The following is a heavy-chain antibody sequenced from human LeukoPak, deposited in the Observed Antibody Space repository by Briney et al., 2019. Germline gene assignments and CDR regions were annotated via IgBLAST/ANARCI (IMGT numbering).Heavy chain of an antibody. V-gene: IGHV1-2*02. D-gene: IGHD5-18*01. J-gene: IGHJ6*03. CDR1: GYTFSGYY. Sequence: GASVKVSCKASGYTFSGYYIHWVRQAPGQGLEWMGWINPNSGGTNYAQKFQGRVTMTRDTSISTAYMELSRLRSDDTAVYYCARGVDRIHSWWVHYYMDVWGKGTTATVSS. CDR3: ARGVDRIHSWWVHYYMDV. CDR2: INPNSGGT.